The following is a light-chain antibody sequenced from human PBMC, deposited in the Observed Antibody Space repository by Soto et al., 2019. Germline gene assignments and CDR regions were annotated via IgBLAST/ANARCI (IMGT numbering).Light chain of an antibody. J-gene: IGKJ5*01. CDR1: QSVSSY. V-gene: IGKV3-11*01. CDR2: DVS. CDR3: QQYNNWPFS. Sequence: EIVLTQSPATLSLSPGERATLSCRASQSVSSYLAWYQQKPGQAPRLLIYDVSHRATGVPARFSGTGSETDFTLTIRGLQSEDSAVYFCQQYNNWPFSSGQGTRLEIK.